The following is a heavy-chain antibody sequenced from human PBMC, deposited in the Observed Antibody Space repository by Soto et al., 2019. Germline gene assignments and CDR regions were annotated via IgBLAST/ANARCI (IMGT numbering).Heavy chain of an antibody. CDR3: AKDLRQQLVPYYYYGMDV. D-gene: IGHD6-13*01. CDR2: ISYDGSNK. CDR1: GFTFSSYG. J-gene: IGHJ6*01. V-gene: IGHV3-30*18. Sequence: QVQLVESGGGVVQPGRSLRLSCAASGFTFSSYGMHWVRQAPGKGLEWVAVISYDGSNKYYADSVKGRFTISRDNSKNTLYLQMNSLRAEDTAVYYCAKDLRQQLVPYYYYGMDVW.